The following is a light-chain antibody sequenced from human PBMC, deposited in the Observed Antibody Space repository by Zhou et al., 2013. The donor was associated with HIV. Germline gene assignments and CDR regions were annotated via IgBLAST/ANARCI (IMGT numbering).Light chain of an antibody. CDR1: QSISRN. Sequence: EIVLTQSPATLSVSPGEGATLSCRASQSISRNLAWYQQKPGQAPRLLIYGASTRATGIPARFSGSGSGTDFNLTISSLHSEDFAIFYCQQYDNWPPLTFGGGTKVEIK. CDR2: GAS. CDR3: QQYDNWPPLT. J-gene: IGKJ4*01. V-gene: IGKV3-15*01.